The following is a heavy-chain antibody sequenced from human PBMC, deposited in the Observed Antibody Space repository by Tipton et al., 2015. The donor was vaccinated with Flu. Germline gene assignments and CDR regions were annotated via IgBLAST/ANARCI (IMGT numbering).Heavy chain of an antibody. CDR2: ISTPGNT. CDR3: ARGSPYGSGSRRRFDP. D-gene: IGHD3-10*01. J-gene: IGHJ5*02. Sequence: TLSLTCNVSGGSIGNYYWSWIRQPAGKGLEWIGRISTPGNTNYNPSLKSRVAMSMDTSKNQFSLSLRSVTAADTALYHCARGSPYGSGSRRRFDPWGQGMLVTVSS. CDR1: GGSIGNYY. V-gene: IGHV4-4*07.